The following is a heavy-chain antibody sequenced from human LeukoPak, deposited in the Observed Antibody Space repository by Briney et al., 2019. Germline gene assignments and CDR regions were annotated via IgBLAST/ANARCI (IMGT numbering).Heavy chain of an antibody. Sequence: GESLKISCKGSGYSFTSYWIGWVRQMPGKGLEWMGIIYPGDSDTRYSPSFQGQVTISADKSISTAYLQWSSLKASDTAMYYCARIHCSGGSCYSASFDYWGQGTLVTVSS. V-gene: IGHV5-51*01. D-gene: IGHD2-15*01. CDR2: IYPGDSDT. CDR1: GYSFTSYW. J-gene: IGHJ4*02. CDR3: ARIHCSGGSCYSASFDY.